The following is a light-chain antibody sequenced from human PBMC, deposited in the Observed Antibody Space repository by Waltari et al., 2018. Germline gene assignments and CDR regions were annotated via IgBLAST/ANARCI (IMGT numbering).Light chain of an antibody. Sequence: SYVLTQPPSVSVAPGQTATITCGGDNIESKSVHWYQHKAGQAPVLLLYEANPRPSGIPGRYAGSNFRNTATLTRRRVEAEDEADYLCQVWDSVSDPWVFGGGTKLTVL. CDR1: NIESKS. CDR2: EAN. CDR3: QVWDSVSDPWV. J-gene: IGLJ3*02. V-gene: IGLV3-21*02.